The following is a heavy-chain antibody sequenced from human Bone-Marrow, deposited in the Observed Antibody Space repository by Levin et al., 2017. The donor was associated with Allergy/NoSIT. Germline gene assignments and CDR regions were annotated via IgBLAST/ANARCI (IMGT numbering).Heavy chain of an antibody. V-gene: IGHV4-39*01. J-gene: IGHJ5*01. CDR1: GGSISSSDYY. CDR3: ARRSGLTWSFDF. CDR2: IYYSGTT. Sequence: SQTLSLTCTVSGGSISSSDYYWGWIRQPPGKGLEWIANIYYSGTTYYNPSLRSRITMSIDTSQNQFSLKVNSVTAADTAFYYCARRSGLTWSFDFWGQGILVTVSS. D-gene: IGHD3-3*01.